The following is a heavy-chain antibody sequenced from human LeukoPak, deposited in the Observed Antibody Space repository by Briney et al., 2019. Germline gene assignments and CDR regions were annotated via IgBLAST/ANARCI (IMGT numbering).Heavy chain of an antibody. CDR2: IIPIFGTA. V-gene: IGHV1-69*13. CDR3: ASGPPPDFDY. CDR1: GGTFRSYA. Sequence: ASGKVSCKASGGTFRSYAIRWVRQAPGQGLEWMGGIIPIFGTANYAQKFQGRVTITADESTSTAYMELSSLRSEDTAVYYCASGPPPDFDYWGQGTLVTVSS. J-gene: IGHJ4*02.